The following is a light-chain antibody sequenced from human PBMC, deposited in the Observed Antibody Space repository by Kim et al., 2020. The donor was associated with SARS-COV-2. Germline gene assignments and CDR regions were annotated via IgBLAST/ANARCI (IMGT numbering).Light chain of an antibody. Sequence: ASVGDRVTITCRASQCISNYLAWYQQKPGKVPKLLIYAASTLQSGVPSRFSGSGSGTAFTLTISSLQPEDVATYYCQKYNSAPPTFGQGTKVDIK. V-gene: IGKV1-27*01. CDR2: AAS. CDR3: QKYNSAPPT. J-gene: IGKJ1*01. CDR1: QCISNY.